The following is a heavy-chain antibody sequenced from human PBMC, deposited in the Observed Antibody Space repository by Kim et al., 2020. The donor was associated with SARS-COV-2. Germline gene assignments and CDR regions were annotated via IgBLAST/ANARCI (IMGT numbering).Heavy chain of an antibody. CDR1: GFTFSSYG. D-gene: IGHD2-21*02. J-gene: IGHJ4*02. V-gene: IGHV3-30*18. CDR2: ISYDGSNK. Sequence: GGSLRLSCAASGFTFSSYGMHWVRQGTGKGLEWVAVISYDGSNKYYADSVNGRSTISRDNSQNTLYLQMKSLRAEDPAVYYCANIPMGYCSGFDYWGQG. CDR3: ANIPMGYCSGFDY.